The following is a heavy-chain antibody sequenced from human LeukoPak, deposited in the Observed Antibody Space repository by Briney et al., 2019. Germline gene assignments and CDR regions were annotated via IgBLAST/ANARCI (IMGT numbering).Heavy chain of an antibody. Sequence: SETLSLTCTVSGGSISSSSYYWGWIRQPPGKGLEWIGSIYYSGSTYYNPSLKSRVTISVDTSKNQFSLKLSSVTAADTAVYYCARDIEGYCSGGSCYGAFDIWGQGTMVTVSS. D-gene: IGHD2-15*01. CDR3: ARDIEGYCSGGSCYGAFDI. CDR1: GGSISSSSYY. V-gene: IGHV4-39*07. J-gene: IGHJ3*02. CDR2: IYYSGST.